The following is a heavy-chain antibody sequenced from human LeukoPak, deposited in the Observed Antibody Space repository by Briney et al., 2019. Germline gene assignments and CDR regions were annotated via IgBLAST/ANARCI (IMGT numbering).Heavy chain of an antibody. CDR1: GGTFSSYA. CDR2: IIPIFGTA. J-gene: IGHJ6*03. CDR3: GYSYGYRRYYSYYYMDV. D-gene: IGHD5-18*01. Sequence: GSSVKVSCKASGGTFSSYAISWVRQAPGQGLEWMGGIIPIFGTANYAQKSQGRVTITTDESTSTAYMELSSLRSEDTAVYYCGYSYGYRRYYSYYYMDVWGKGTTVTVSS. V-gene: IGHV1-69*05.